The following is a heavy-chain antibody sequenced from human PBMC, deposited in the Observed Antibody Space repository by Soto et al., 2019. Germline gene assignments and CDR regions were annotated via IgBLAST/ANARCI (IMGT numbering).Heavy chain of an antibody. Sequence: SETLSLTCTVSGGSISSSSYYWGWIRQPPGKGLEWIGSIYYSGSTYYNPSLKSRVTISVDTSKNQFSLKLSSVTAADTAVYYCARHNTIFGVVSNRPKILRGGYDYWGQGTLVTVSS. CDR2: IYYSGST. CDR3: ARHNTIFGVVSNRPKILRGGYDY. CDR1: GGSISSSSYY. V-gene: IGHV4-39*01. D-gene: IGHD3-3*01. J-gene: IGHJ4*02.